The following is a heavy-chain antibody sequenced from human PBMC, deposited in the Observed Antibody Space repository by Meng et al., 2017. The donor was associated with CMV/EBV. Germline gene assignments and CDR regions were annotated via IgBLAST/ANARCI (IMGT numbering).Heavy chain of an antibody. CDR2: INHSGSI. J-gene: IGHJ5*02. D-gene: IGHD6-13*01. V-gene: IGHV4-34*01. Sequence: SETLSLTCAVYGWSFIGYDWSWIRQPPGKGLEWIGEINHSGSINYNPSLKSQVTISVDTSKNQFSLKLSSVTATDTAVYYCARRRTSSVYSSSWSGYSWFDPWGQGTLVTVSS. CDR3: ARRRTSSVYSSSWSGYSWFDP. CDR1: GWSFIGYD.